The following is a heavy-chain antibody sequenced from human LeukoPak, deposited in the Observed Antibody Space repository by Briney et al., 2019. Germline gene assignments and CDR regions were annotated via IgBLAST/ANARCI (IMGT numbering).Heavy chain of an antibody. J-gene: IGHJ4*02. CDR2: IIPIFGTA. CDR1: GGTFSSYA. Sequence: ASVKVSFKASGGTFSSYAISWVRQAPGQGLEWMGRIIPIFGTANCAQKFQGRVTITTDESTSTAYMELSSLRSEDTAVYYCARDRRFNGGNWEFDYWGQGTLVTVST. V-gene: IGHV1-69*05. D-gene: IGHD4-23*01. CDR3: ARDRRFNGGNWEFDY.